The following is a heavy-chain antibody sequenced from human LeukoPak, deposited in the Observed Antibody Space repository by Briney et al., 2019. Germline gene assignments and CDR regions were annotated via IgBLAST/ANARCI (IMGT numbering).Heavy chain of an antibody. Sequence: SGGSLRLSCAASGFTFSSYSMNWVRQAPGKGLESVSSISSSRRYIYYADAVLLQFTTSIDNASNSLYLQMNSLTADHTAVYYCPRDKSHSSGWYSSAFDTWGQGTMVTVSS. J-gene: IGHJ3*02. CDR3: PRDKSHSSGWYSSAFDT. CDR2: ISSSRRYI. D-gene: IGHD6-19*01. CDR1: GFTFSSYS. V-gene: IGHV3-21*01.